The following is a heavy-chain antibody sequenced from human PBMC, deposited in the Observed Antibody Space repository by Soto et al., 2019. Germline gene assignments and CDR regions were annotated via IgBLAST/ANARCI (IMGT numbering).Heavy chain of an antibody. J-gene: IGHJ4*02. V-gene: IGHV3-21*01. CDR1: GFTFSRYS. D-gene: IGHD4-17*01. Sequence: EVQLVESGGGLVKPGGSLRLSCAASGFTFSRYSMNWVRQAPGKGLEWVSSISSSSSYIYYADSVKGRFTISRDNAKNSLYLQMNSLRAEDTAVYYCARDSGRLRTPDYWGQGTLVTVSS. CDR3: ARDSGRLRTPDY. CDR2: ISSSSSYI.